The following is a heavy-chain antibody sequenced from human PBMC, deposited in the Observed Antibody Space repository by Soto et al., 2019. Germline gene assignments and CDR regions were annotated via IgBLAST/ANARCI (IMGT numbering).Heavy chain of an antibody. V-gene: IGHV4-4*07. CDR2: IYTSGST. CDR1: GGSISSYY. Sequence: QVQLQESGPGLVKPSETLSLTCTVSGGSISSYYWSWIRQPAGKGLEWIGRIYTSGSTNYNPSLKSRGTMSVDTSQDQFFLTLSSGTPADTAVYCCARCNKKYCSSTSCDTRTRTVDIDVWGQGTTVTVSS. CDR3: ARCNKKYCSSTSCDTRTRTVDIDV. D-gene: IGHD2-2*02. J-gene: IGHJ6*02.